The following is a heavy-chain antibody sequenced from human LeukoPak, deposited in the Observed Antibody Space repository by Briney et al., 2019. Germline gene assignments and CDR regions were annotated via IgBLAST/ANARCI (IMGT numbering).Heavy chain of an antibody. Sequence: GESLRLSCAASGFTFSNYTMHWVRQAPGKGLEWVSSISSSSSDIYYGDSVKGRFTISRDNAKNSLYLQMNSLRAEDTAVYYCARERFHGSGAPKFDYWGQGTLVTVSS. CDR3: ARERFHGSGAPKFDY. V-gene: IGHV3-21*01. J-gene: IGHJ4*02. CDR1: GFTFSNYT. D-gene: IGHD3-10*01. CDR2: ISSSSSDI.